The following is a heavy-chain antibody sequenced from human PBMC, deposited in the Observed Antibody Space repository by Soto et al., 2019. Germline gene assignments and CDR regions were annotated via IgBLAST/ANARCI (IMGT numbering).Heavy chain of an antibody. CDR1: GGSTSSGGYS. CDR3: AKGGPRVYGSFCASNDLFYI. V-gene: IGHV4-30-2*01. D-gene: IGHD5-12*01. J-gene: IGHJ3*02. CDR2: ISHSGST. Sequence: PSETLSLTCAVSGGSTSSGGYSWSWLRQPPGKGLEWIGYISHSGSTYYNPSLKSRVTISVDTSKNQFSLRLRSVTAADTAVYYCAKGGPRVYGSFCASNDLFYIWGQGTMVTVS.